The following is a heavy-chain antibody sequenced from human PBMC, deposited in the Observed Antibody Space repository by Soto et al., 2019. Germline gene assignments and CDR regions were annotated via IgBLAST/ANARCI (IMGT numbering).Heavy chain of an antibody. CDR2: INPNSGGT. J-gene: IGHJ4*02. V-gene: IGHV1-2*02. CDR1: GYTFTGYY. Sequence: ASVKVSYKASGYTFTGYYIHWVRQAPGQGLERMGWINPNSGGTNYAQKFQGRVTMTRDTSISTAYMELSRLRSDDTAVYYCARHLSSLLGSGSRSSWSNKRYWGQGTLVPVSS. D-gene: IGHD6-13*01. CDR3: ARHLSSLLGSGSRSSWSNKRY.